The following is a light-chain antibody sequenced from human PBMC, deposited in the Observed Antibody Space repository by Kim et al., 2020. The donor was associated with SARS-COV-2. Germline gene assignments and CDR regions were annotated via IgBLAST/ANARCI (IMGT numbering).Light chain of an antibody. Sequence: SSELTQDPAVSVDLGQTVRITCQGDNLRSYFASWYQQRPGQAPILVMFGKNNRPSGIPDRFSGSSSGNTASLTITGAQAEDEADYYCSSRDFGAYLVIFGGGTQLTVL. J-gene: IGLJ2*01. V-gene: IGLV3-19*01. CDR2: GKN. CDR3: SSRDFGAYLVI. CDR1: NLRSYF.